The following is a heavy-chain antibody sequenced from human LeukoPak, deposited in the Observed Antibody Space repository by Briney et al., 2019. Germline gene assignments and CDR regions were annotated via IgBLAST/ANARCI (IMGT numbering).Heavy chain of an antibody. J-gene: IGHJ4*02. V-gene: IGHV4-4*07. D-gene: IGHD2-8*01. CDR1: GGSISGYY. Sequence: SETLSLTCTVSGGSISGYYWSWIRQPAGKGLEWIGRIYTTGNTNYNPSLKSRLTMSVDTSKNQFSLKLSSVTAADTAVYYCARGGHIVLMVYAIPFDYWGQGTLVTVSS. CDR3: ARGGHIVLMVYAIPFDY. CDR2: IYTTGNT.